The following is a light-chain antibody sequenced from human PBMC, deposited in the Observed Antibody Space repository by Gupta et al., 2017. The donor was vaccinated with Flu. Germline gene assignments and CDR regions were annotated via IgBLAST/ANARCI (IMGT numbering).Light chain of an antibody. V-gene: IGKV2D-30*01. CDR3: RRGTHPWT. J-gene: IGKJ2*02. CDR2: EVS. Sequence: DVAMSQSPLSLSVTLGQAASISCRSSQSLVYKNGITYLNWFQQRPGQSPRRLIYEVSKCDSGGPDRFSGCGSVSDFTLKSSRGEAEDVGVYYCRRGTHPWTFGQGTRLEI. CDR1: QSLVYKNGITY.